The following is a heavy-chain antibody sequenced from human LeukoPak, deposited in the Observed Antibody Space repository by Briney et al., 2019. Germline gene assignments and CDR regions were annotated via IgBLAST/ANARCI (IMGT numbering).Heavy chain of an antibody. V-gene: IGHV1-18*01. D-gene: IGHD2-21*02. Sequence: ASVKVFCKASGYTFKSYGIIWVRQAPGRGLEWMGYISPASGRTTYAQNLQGRVTLTTDTPTTTAHMELRSLRSDDTAVYYCAREMWCSSGDCYLNVFDFWGQGTLVTVSP. J-gene: IGHJ3*01. CDR1: GYTFKSYG. CDR2: ISPASGRT. CDR3: AREMWCSSGDCYLNVFDF.